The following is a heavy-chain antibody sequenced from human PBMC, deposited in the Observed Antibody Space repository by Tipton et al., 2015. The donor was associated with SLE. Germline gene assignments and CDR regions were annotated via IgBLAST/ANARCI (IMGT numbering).Heavy chain of an antibody. V-gene: IGHV4-59*13. CDR2: IYYSGST. Sequence: LRLSCTVSGGSINSYYWSWIRQPPGKGLEWIGYIYYSGSTNYNPSLKSRVTISVDTSKDQFSLKLSSVTTADTAVYYCARRHYSGPFDSWGQGTLVTVSS. J-gene: IGHJ4*02. D-gene: IGHD5-12*01. CDR3: ARRHYSGPFDS. CDR1: GGSINSYY.